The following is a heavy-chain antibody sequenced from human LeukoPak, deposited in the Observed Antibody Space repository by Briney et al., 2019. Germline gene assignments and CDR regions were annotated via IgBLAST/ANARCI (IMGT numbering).Heavy chain of an antibody. CDR2: IYHSGST. V-gene: IGHV4-38-2*02. J-gene: IGHJ4*02. Sequence: SETLSLTCTVSGYSISSGYYWGWIRQPPGKGLEWIGSIYHSGSTYYNPSLKSRVTISVDTSKNQFSLKLSSVTAADTAVYYCARGALTIAVAGTDLDYWGQGTLVTVSS. CDR1: GYSISSGYY. D-gene: IGHD6-19*01. CDR3: ARGALTIAVAGTDLDY.